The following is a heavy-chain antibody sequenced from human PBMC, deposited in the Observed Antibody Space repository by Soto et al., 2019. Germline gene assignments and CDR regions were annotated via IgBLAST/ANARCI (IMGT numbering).Heavy chain of an antibody. J-gene: IGHJ4*02. D-gene: IGHD3-16*02. CDR1: GFTFSSYA. V-gene: IGHV3-23*01. CDR2: ISGNGGST. CDR3: AKGFYEYVWGSYRPFDY. Sequence: PGGSLRLSCAASGFTFSSYAMSWVRQAPGKGLEWVSAISGNGGSTYYADSVKGRFTISRDNSKNTLYLQMNSLRAEDTAVYYCAKGFYEYVWGSYRPFDYWGQGTLVTVSS.